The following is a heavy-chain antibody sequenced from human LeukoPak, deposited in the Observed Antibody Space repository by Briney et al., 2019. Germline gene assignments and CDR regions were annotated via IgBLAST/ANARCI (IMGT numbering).Heavy chain of an antibody. CDR3: ARSPSGSYYFDY. J-gene: IGHJ4*02. CDR2: IIPIFGTA. V-gene: IGHV1-69*05. CDR1: GGTFSSYA. Sequence: SVKVSCKASGGTFSSYAISWVRQAPGQGLEWMGGIIPIFGTANYAQKFQGRVTITTDESTSTAYMELSSLRSEDTAVYYCARSPSGSYYFDYWGQGTLVAVSS. D-gene: IGHD1-26*01.